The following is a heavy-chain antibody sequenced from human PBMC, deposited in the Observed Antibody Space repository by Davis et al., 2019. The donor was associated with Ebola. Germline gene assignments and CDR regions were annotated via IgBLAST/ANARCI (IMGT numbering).Heavy chain of an antibody. CDR2: ISYDGSNE. D-gene: IGHD5-18*01. Sequence: GESLKISCAASGFTFSSYGIHWVRQAPGKGLEWVAVISYDGSNEYYADSMKGRFTISRDNSKNTLYLQMNSLRVEDTAVYYCARGRTNTLMVGMEFDYWGQGTLVTVSS. J-gene: IGHJ4*02. V-gene: IGHV3-30*03. CDR1: GFTFSSYG. CDR3: ARGRTNTLMVGMEFDY.